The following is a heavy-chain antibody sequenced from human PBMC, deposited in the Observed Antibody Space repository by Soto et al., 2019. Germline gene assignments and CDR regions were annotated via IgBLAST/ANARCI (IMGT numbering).Heavy chain of an antibody. CDR1: GFSLSTRGVA. Sequence: QITLKESGPTLVKPTQTLTLTCTFSGFSLSTRGVAVGWFRQPPGKALEWLAVIYWDKHKWYSPSLKSRLTITVDTSKNQVLLTMTNMDRVDTATYYCTHRPRGYAYYVAYWGQGTLVTVSS. V-gene: IGHV2-5*02. J-gene: IGHJ4*02. CDR3: THRPRGYAYYVAY. D-gene: IGHD2-2*01. CDR2: IYWDKHK.